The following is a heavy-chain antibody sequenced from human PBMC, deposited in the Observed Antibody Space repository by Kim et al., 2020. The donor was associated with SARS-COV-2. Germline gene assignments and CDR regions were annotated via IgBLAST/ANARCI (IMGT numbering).Heavy chain of an antibody. J-gene: IGHJ6*02. Sequence: GGSLRLSCAASGFTFSSYGMHWVRQAPGKGLEWVAVIWYDGSNKYYADSVKGRFTISRDNSKNTLYLQMNSLRAEDTAVYYCARDQEVGNYYYYGMDVWGQGTTVTVSS. CDR3: ARDQEVGNYYYYGMDV. D-gene: IGHD2-15*01. V-gene: IGHV3-33*01. CDR1: GFTFSSYG. CDR2: IWYDGSNK.